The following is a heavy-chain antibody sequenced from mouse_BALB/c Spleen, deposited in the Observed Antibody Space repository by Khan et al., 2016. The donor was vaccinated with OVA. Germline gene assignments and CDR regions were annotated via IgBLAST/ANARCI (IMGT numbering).Heavy chain of an antibody. D-gene: IGHD2-4*01. Sequence: VQLQQPGPGLVAPSQRLSITCTVSGFSLSNYGVHWVRQPPGKGLEWLGVIWTGGITNYNSALMSRLSISKDNSKSQVFLKMNRLQTDDTAIYYCARSYDYDVGGFAYWGQGTLVIVSA. CDR1: GFSLSNYG. CDR3: ARSYDYDVGGFAY. V-gene: IGHV2-9*02. J-gene: IGHJ3*01. CDR2: IWTGGIT.